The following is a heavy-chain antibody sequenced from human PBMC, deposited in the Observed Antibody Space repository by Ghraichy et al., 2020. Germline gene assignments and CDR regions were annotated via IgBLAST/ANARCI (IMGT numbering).Heavy chain of an antibody. CDR1: GGSFSGYY. J-gene: IGHJ4*02. CDR3: ARGPLRELNYFDY. V-gene: IGHV4-34*01. D-gene: IGHD1-26*01. Sequence: GSLSLTCAVYGGSFSGYYWSWIRQPPGKGLEWIGEINHSGSTNYNPSLKSRVTISVDTSKNQFSLKLSSVTAADTAVYYCARGPLRELNYFDYWGQGTLVTVSS. CDR2: INHSGST.